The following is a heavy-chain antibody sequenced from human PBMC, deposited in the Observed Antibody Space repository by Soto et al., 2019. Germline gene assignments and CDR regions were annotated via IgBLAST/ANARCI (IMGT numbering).Heavy chain of an antibody. CDR3: ASGPGISVAGTDY. V-gene: IGHV3-30-3*01. D-gene: IGHD6-19*01. J-gene: IGHJ4*02. CDR2: ISYDGSNK. CDR1: GFTFSNYA. Sequence: ESGGGVVQPGRSLRLSCAASGFTFSNYAMHWVRQAPGKGLEWVAVISYDGSNKYYADSVKGRFTISRDNSKNTLYLQMNSLRAEDTAVYYCASGPGISVAGTDYWGQGTLVTVSS.